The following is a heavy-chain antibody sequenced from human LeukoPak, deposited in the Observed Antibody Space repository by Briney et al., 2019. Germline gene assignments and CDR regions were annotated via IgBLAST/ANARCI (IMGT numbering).Heavy chain of an antibody. V-gene: IGHV4-34*01. Sequence: SETLSLTCAVHGGSFSGYYWSWIRQPPGKGLEWIGEINHSGSTNYNPSLKSRVTISVDTSKNQFSLKLSSVTAADTAVYYCARGLYDILTGYYVFDYWGQGTLVTVSS. J-gene: IGHJ4*02. CDR2: INHSGST. CDR3: ARGLYDILTGYYVFDY. D-gene: IGHD3-9*01. CDR1: GGSFSGYY.